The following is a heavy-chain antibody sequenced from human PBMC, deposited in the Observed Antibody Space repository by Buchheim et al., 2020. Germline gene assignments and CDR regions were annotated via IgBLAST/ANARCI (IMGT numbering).Heavy chain of an antibody. V-gene: IGHV3-21*01. CDR2: IGSRSSYR. Sequence: EVQLVESGGGLVKPGGSLRLSCAASGSTFRSYSMNWVRQAPGKGLEWVSSIGSRSSYRYYADSVKGRFTISRDNAENSLYVQMNSLRAEDTAVYYCARANENYSGFDYWGQGTL. CDR1: GSTFRSYS. CDR3: ARANENYSGFDY. D-gene: IGHD1-7*01. J-gene: IGHJ4*02.